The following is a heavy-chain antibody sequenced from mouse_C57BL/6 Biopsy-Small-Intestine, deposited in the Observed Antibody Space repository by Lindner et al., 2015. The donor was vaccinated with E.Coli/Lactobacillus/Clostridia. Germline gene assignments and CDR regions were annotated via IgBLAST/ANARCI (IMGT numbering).Heavy chain of an antibody. CDR2: ISSGSSTI. Sequence: VQLQESGGGLVKPGGSLKLSCAASGFTFSDYGMHWVRQAPEKGLEWVAYISSGSSTIYYADTVKGRFTISRDNAKNTLFLQMTSLRSEDTAMYYCARNGYYSWFAYWGQGTLVTVSA. J-gene: IGHJ3*01. D-gene: IGHD2-3*01. V-gene: IGHV5-17*01. CDR1: GFTFSDYG. CDR3: ARNGYYSWFAY.